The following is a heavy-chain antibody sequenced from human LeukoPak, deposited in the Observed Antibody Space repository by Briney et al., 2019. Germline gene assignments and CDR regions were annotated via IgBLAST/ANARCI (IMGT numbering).Heavy chain of an antibody. D-gene: IGHD3-3*01. Sequence: ASETLSLTCAVYGGSFSGYYWSWIRQPPGKGLEWIGEINHSGSTNYNPSLKSRVTISVDTSKNQFSLKLSSVTAADTAVYYCAGAPGLRFHGMDVWGQGTTVTVSS. V-gene: IGHV4-34*01. J-gene: IGHJ6*02. CDR3: AGAPGLRFHGMDV. CDR1: GGSFSGYY. CDR2: INHSGST.